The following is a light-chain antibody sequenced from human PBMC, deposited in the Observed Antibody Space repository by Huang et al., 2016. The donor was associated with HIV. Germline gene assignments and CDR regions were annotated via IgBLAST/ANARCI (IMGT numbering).Light chain of an antibody. CDR2: WAS. Sequence: DIVMTQSPASLAVSLGERATINCKSSQSGLYSSNDKDHLAWYQKKAGQPPKLLIHWASTRESGVPDRFSGSVAGTDFTLTISSLQAEDVAVYYCQQYYHTPTFGGGTKVEIK. J-gene: IGKJ4*01. CDR1: QSGLYSSNDKDH. CDR3: QQYYHTPT. V-gene: IGKV4-1*01.